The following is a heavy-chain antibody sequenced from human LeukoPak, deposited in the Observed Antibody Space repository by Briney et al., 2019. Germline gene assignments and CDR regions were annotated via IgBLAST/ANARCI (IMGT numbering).Heavy chain of an antibody. D-gene: IGHD6-19*01. CDR3: ARDRLMYSSGQLDY. J-gene: IGHJ4*02. CDR2: LSYDGSNK. CDR1: GFTFSSYG. Sequence: GGSLRLSCAASGFTFSSYGMHWVRQAPGKGLEWVAVLSYDGSNKYYGDSVKGRFTISRDNSKDTLYLQMNSLRAEDTAVYYCARDRLMYSSGQLDYWGQGTLVTVSS. V-gene: IGHV3-30-3*01.